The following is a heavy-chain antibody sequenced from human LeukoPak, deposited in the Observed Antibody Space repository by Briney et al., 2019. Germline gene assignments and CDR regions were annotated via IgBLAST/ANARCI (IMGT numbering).Heavy chain of an antibody. CDR1: GFTFSSYS. D-gene: IGHD6-13*01. V-gene: IGHV3-21*01. J-gene: IGHJ6*03. CDR2: ITSSNNYI. Sequence: GGSLRLSCAGSGFTFSSYSMNWVRQAPGKGLEWVSSITSSNNYIYYADSVKGRFTISRDNAKNSLYLQMNSLRAEDTAVYYCARALRYSSYYYYMDVWGKGTTVTVSS. CDR3: ARALRYSSYYYYMDV.